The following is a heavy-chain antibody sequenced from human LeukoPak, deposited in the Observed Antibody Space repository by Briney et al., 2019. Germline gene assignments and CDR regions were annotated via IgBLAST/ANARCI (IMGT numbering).Heavy chain of an antibody. Sequence: SETLSLTCAVYGGSFSGYYWSWIRQPPGKGLEWIGEINHSGSTNYNPSLKSRVTISVDTSKNQFSLKLSCVTAVDTAVYYCARDGYGGNDGGYWGQGTLVTVSS. CDR3: ARDGYGGNDGGY. CDR2: INHSGST. V-gene: IGHV4-34*01. J-gene: IGHJ4*02. CDR1: GGSFSGYY. D-gene: IGHD4-23*01.